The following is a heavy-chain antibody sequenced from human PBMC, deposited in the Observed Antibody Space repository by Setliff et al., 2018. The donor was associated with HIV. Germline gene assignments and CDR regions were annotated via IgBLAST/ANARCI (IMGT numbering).Heavy chain of an antibody. D-gene: IGHD3-10*01. CDR1: GYSFSTYW. CDR2: IYPDDSDA. V-gene: IGHV5-51*07. J-gene: IGHJ4*02. Sequence: GESLKISCKGSGYSFSTYWIAWVHQMPGRGLEVMGLIYPDDSDARYNPSFQGQVTISADKSISTAYLQWSSLKASDSAIFYCARNHLNYASGNTKTSGAYYFDSWGQGTLVTVSS. CDR3: ARNHLNYASGNTKTSGAYYFDS.